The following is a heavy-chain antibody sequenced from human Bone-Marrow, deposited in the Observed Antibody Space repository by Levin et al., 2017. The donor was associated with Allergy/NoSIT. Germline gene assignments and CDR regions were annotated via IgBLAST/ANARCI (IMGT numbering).Heavy chain of an antibody. D-gene: IGHD3-16*01. J-gene: IGHJ4*02. CDR2: IYSSGRP. V-gene: IGHV4-61*02. CDR3: AKEGAATGGD. Sequence: SETLSLTCTVSGAPITSGSAYWSWIRQPAGKGLEWIGRIYSSGRPTYNPSLKSRVTISVDTSKNQFSLRLSTVTAADTAVYYCAKEGAATGGDWGQGILVTVSS. CDR1: GAPITSGSAY.